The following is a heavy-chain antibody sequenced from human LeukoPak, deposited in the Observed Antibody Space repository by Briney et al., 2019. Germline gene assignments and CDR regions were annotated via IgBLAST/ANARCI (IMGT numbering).Heavy chain of an antibody. CDR3: AKSSGRYSYYGMDV. CDR2: ISGSGSST. V-gene: IGHV3-23*01. D-gene: IGHD6-19*01. CDR1: GFTFSSYS. J-gene: IGHJ6*02. Sequence: GGSLRLSCAASGFTFSSYSMNWVRQTPGKGLEWVSEISGSGSSTYYADSVKGRFTTSRDNSKNTLYAQMNSLRAEDTAVYYCAKSSGRYSYYGMDVWGQGTTVTVSS.